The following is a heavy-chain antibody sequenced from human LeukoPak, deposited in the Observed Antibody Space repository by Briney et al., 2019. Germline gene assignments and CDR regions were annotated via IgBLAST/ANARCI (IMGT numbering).Heavy chain of an antibody. CDR1: GGSLSNHY. D-gene: IGHD3-16*01. J-gene: IGHJ3*02. CDR2: IFHTGST. Sequence: SETLSLTCTVSGGSLSNHYWNWIRHPAGTGLEYIGRIFHTGSTNYNPSLKSRVTMSVDTSSNQFSLNLTPVTAADTAVYYCARGPLGGESFDIWGQGTMVTVSS. V-gene: IGHV4-4*07. CDR3: ARGPLGGESFDI.